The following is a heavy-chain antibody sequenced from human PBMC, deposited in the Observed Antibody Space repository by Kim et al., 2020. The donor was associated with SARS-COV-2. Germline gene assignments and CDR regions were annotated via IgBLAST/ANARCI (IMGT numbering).Heavy chain of an antibody. Sequence: SVKSRITINPDTSKNQFSLQMNPVTPEDTAVYYCARDYYYGSGSHDAFDIWGQGTVVTVSS. CDR3: ARDYYYGSGSHDAFDI. J-gene: IGHJ3*02. V-gene: IGHV6-1*01. D-gene: IGHD3-10*01.